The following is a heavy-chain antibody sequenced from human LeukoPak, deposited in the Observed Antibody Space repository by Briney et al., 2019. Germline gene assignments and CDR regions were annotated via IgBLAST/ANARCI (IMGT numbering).Heavy chain of an antibody. CDR3: ARAPITSPFYFDY. V-gene: IGHV3-20*04. CDR2: INWSGGST. D-gene: IGHD2-2*01. CDR1: GFAFDEHG. Sequence: GGSLRLSCTASGFAFDEHGLSWVRQVPGKGLEGVSGINWSGGSTGYADPLRGRFTISRDNAKNSLYLQMDSLRAEDTALYYCARAPITSPFYFDYWGQGTLVTVSS. J-gene: IGHJ4*02.